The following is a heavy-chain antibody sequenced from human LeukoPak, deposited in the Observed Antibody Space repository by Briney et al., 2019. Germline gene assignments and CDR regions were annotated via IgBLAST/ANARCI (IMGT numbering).Heavy chain of an antibody. CDR3: AKWGKYYDILTGYYTSYYYYYMDV. CDR2: ISGSGGST. D-gene: IGHD3-9*01. J-gene: IGHJ6*03. V-gene: IGHV3-23*01. CDR1: GFTFSSYS. Sequence: GGSLRLSCAASGFTFSSYSMNWVRQAPGKGLEWASGISGSGGSTYYADSVKGRFTISRDNSKNTLYLQMNSLRAEDTAVYYCAKWGKYYDILTGYYTSYYYYYMDVWGKGTTVTISS.